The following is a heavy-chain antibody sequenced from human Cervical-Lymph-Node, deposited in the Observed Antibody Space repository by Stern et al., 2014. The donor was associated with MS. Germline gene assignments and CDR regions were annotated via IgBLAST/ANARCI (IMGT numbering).Heavy chain of an antibody. CDR2: ISYDGNHK. Sequence: VQLVESGGAVVQPGRSLRLSCAASGFTFSSYGMHWVRQAPGQGLEWATVISYDGNHKYYAASVKGRFTISRDNSKNTLHLQMNSVTPDDTAIYYCARDYEDTSMLFDHWGQGTLVTVSS. CDR1: GFTFSSYG. CDR3: ARDYEDTSMLFDH. V-gene: IGHV3-30*03. J-gene: IGHJ4*02. D-gene: IGHD2-8*01.